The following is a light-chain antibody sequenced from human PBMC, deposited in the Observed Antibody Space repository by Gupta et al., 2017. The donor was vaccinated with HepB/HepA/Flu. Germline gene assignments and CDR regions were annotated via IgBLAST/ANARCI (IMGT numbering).Light chain of an antibody. J-gene: IGKJ1*01. CDR2: RAS. V-gene: IGKV1-5*03. Sequence: DIQMTQSPSTLSASVGDRVTITCRASQSINSWLAWYQQKPGKAPKLLIYRASTLQSGVPPRFSGSGSGTDFTLTISSLQPGDFATYCCQQDSSLPWTFGQGTKVDIK. CDR1: QSINSW. CDR3: QQDSSLPWT.